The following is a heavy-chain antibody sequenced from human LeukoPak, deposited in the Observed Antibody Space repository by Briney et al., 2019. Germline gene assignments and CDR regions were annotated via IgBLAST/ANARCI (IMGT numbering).Heavy chain of an antibody. CDR1: GGAFSGYY. Sequence: SETLSLTCAVYGGAFSGYYWSWIRQPPGKGLEWIGGINHSGSTNYNPSLKSRVTISVDTSKNQFSLKLSSVTAADTAVYYCARGGRRSGELRTPFDYWGQGTLVTVSS. D-gene: IGHD1-26*01. J-gene: IGHJ4*02. V-gene: IGHV4-34*01. CDR2: INHSGST. CDR3: ARGGRRSGELRTPFDY.